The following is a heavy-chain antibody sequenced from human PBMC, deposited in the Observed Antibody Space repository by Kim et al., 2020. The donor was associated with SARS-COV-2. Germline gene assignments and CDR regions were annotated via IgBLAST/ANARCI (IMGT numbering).Heavy chain of an antibody. J-gene: IGHJ6*01. CDR1: GGSFSSSKW. CDR3: ARGSGYDGFTPYSMDV. D-gene: IGHD5-18*01. Sequence: SETLSLTCAASGGSFSSSKWWSWLRQAPGKGLEWIGEVSLTGTTNYNPSLKSRVTISIDKSNNQLSLRLDSVAAADTAVYYCARGSGYDGFTPYSMDV. CDR2: VSLTGTT. V-gene: IGHV4-4*02.